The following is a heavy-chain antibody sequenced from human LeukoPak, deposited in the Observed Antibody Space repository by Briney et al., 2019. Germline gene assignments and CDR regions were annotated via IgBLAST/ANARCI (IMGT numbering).Heavy chain of an antibody. V-gene: IGHV2-5*02. D-gene: IGHD5-12*01. CDR2: IYWDDDK. Sequence: SGPTLVNPTQTLTLTCTFSGFSLSTSGVGVGWIRQPPGKALEWLALIYWDDDKRYSPSLKSRLTITKDTSKNQVVLTMTNMDPVDTATYYCAHSPYSGYEHDPYYFDYWGQGTLVTVSS. CDR1: GFSLSTSGVG. CDR3: AHSPYSGYEHDPYYFDY. J-gene: IGHJ4*02.